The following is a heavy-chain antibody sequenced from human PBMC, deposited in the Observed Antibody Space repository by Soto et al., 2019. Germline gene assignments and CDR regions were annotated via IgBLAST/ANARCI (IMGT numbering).Heavy chain of an antibody. J-gene: IGHJ3*02. Sequence: GGSLRLSCAASGFTFSSYGMHWVRQAPGKGLEWVAVISYDGSNKYYADSVKGRFTISRDNSKNTLYLQMNSLRAEDTAVYYCATQTYYYDSNAFDIWGQGTMVTV. D-gene: IGHD3-22*01. CDR1: GFTFSSYG. CDR3: ATQTYYYDSNAFDI. CDR2: ISYDGSNK. V-gene: IGHV3-30*03.